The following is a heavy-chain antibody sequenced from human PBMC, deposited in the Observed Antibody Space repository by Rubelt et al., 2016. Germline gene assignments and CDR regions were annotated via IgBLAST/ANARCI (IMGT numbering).Heavy chain of an antibody. CDR2: SGST. CDR3: ARGRLGDY. J-gene: IGHJ4*02. V-gene: IGHV4-39*07. Sequence: SGSTYYNPSLKSRVTISVDTSKNQFSLKLSSVTAADTAVYYCARGRLGDYWGQGTLVTVSS. D-gene: IGHD3-3*01.